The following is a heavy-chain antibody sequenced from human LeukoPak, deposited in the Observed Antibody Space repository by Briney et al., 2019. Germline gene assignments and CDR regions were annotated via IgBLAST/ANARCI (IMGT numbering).Heavy chain of an antibody. CDR2: ISSSGSTT. J-gene: IGHJ3*02. D-gene: IGHD2-2*03. V-gene: IGHV3-48*03. CDR1: GFTFSNYE. CDR3: ARDPLDISRWTNAFDI. Sequence: GGSLRLSCAASGFTFSNYEMNWVRQAPGKGLEWVSYISSSGSTTYYADSVKGRFTISRDNAKNSLYLQVNGLRPEDTAVYYCARDPLDISRWTNAFDIWGQGTMVSVSS.